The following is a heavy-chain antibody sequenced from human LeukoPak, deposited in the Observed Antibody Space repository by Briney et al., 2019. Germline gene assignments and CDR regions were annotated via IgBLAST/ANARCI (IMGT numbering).Heavy chain of an antibody. V-gene: IGHV3-23*01. CDR2: ISGSGGST. Sequence: GGSLRLSCAASGFTFSSYVMYWVRQAPGKGLEWVSTISGSGGSTYYADSVKGRFTISGDNSKNTLYLQMNSLRAEDTAVYYCAGNYVTSYYYYATDVWGQGTTVTVSS. CDR1: GFTFSSYV. J-gene: IGHJ6*02. D-gene: IGHD3-16*01. CDR3: AGNYVTSYYYYATDV.